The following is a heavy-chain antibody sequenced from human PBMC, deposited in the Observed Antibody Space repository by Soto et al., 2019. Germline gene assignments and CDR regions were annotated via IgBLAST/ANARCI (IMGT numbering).Heavy chain of an antibody. D-gene: IGHD2-15*01. CDR3: ARGGNIVVVVAAFRLDP. Sequence: ASVKVSCKASGYTFTSYGISWVRQAPGQGLEWMGWISPYNGNTNYAQKLQGRVTMTTDTSTSTAYMELSRLRSDDTAVYYCARGGNIVVVVAAFRLDPWGQGTLVTVSS. J-gene: IGHJ5*02. CDR2: ISPYNGNT. V-gene: IGHV1-18*01. CDR1: GYTFTSYG.